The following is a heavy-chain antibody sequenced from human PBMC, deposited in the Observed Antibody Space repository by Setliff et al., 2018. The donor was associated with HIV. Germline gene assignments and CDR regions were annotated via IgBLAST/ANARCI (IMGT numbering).Heavy chain of an antibody. CDR1: GFIFSTYS. V-gene: IGHV3-48*01. J-gene: IGHJ4*02. CDR2: ISSSSTTI. CDR3: ARRGNLLEGRQLDS. Sequence: GGSLRLSCAASGFIFSTYSMNWVRQAPGKGLEWVSYISSSSTTIKYADSVKGRFTISRDNSRNTLYLQMNSLRAEDTALYFCARRGNLLEGRQLDSWGQGTLVTVSS. D-gene: IGHD1-1*01.